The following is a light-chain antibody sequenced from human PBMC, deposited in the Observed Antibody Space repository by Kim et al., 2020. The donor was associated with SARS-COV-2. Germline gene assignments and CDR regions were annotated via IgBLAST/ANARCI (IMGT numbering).Light chain of an antibody. J-gene: IGLJ2*01. CDR1: RPNIESNF. CDR2: ENH. V-gene: IGLV1-51*01. Sequence: RVIISCSGNRPNIESNFVSWYWQVSGAAPKLLIYENHRRQSDISQRFAASKSASSATLPISGLQTEDAGVYYCASWDTALNTVIFGGGTQLTVL. CDR3: ASWDTALNTVI.